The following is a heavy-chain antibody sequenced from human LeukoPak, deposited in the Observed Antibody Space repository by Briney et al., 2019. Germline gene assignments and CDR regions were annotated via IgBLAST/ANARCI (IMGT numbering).Heavy chain of an antibody. V-gene: IGHV3-33*01. J-gene: IGHJ4*02. CDR1: GFTFSSYG. CDR3: ARDSSKAPLDY. D-gene: IGHD6-6*01. CDR2: IWYDGSNK. Sequence: PGGSLRLSCAASGFTFSSYGMHWVRQAPGKGLEWVAVIWYDGSNKYYADSVKGRFTISRDNSKNTLYLQTNSLRAEDTAVYYCARDSSKAPLDYWGQGTLVTVSS.